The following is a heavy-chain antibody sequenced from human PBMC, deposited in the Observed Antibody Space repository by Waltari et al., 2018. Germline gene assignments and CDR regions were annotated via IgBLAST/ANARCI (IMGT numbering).Heavy chain of an antibody. J-gene: IGHJ4*02. V-gene: IGHV3-23*01. Sequence: EVQLLESGGGLVQRGGSLRLSCAVSGFIFSSFAMSWVRHTPGNGREWVAGTSVSSGSTYYADSVQGRFTISRDNSKKRVFLQMNSLRAEDTATYYCTKMRRNLPRDIIDNWGQGTQVIIAS. CDR2: TSVSSGST. CDR3: TKMRRNLPRDIIDN. CDR1: GFIFSSFA.